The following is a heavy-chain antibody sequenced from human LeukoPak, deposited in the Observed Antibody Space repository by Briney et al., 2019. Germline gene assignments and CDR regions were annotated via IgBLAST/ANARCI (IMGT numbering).Heavy chain of an antibody. D-gene: IGHD2-21*01. V-gene: IGHV4-34*01. J-gene: IGHJ4*02. CDR2: ISHTEGT. Sequence: PSDTLSLPCGVFGVSFNDYYWRGLRQSTGEGREWIGEISHTEGTRYNPSLESRVTMSVGTSENQLSLKLIFVTAADTAVYYCARIRCGHSGSLCYNHWGRGTLVTVSS. CDR1: GVSFNDYY. CDR3: ARIRCGHSGSLCYNH.